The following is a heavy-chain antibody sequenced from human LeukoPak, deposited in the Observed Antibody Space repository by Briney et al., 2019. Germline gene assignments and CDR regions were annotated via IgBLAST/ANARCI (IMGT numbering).Heavy chain of an antibody. CDR3: ARDRWTTVPGGGFDY. D-gene: IGHD4-17*01. Sequence: GGSLTLSRAASGFTLSDYSMNWVRQAPGKGLAGVSAMSGSGVSTYDADSVKGRFTVSRDTSKNIMYLQMNSLRADDTAVYYCARDRWTTVPGGGFDYWGQGTLVTVSS. CDR1: GFTLSDYS. J-gene: IGHJ4*02. CDR2: MSGSGVST. V-gene: IGHV3-23*01.